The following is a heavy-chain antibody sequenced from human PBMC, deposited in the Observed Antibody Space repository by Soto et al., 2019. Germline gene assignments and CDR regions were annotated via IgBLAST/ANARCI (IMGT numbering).Heavy chain of an antibody. J-gene: IGHJ5*01. CDR2: IYNSGTT. V-gene: IGHV4-61*01. D-gene: IGHD3-16*01. CDR3: ARLIGNSWLDS. Sequence: SEPLSLTCTVSGDSVNNGTYYWSWIRQPPGKGLEWIGYIYNSGTTKYNPSLKSRVTISVDTSNNQVSLQLNSVTPDDTAVYYCARLIGNSWLDSWGQGTLVTVSS. CDR1: GDSVNNGTYY.